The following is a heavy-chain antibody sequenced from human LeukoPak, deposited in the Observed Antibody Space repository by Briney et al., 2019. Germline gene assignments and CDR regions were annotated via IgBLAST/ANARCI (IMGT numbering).Heavy chain of an antibody. CDR2: ISGSGGST. V-gene: IGHV3-23*01. D-gene: IGHD6-19*01. CDR3: AKPPAVAGNWYFDL. Sequence: PGTSLRLSCAASGFTFSSYAMSWVRQAPGKGLEWVSAISGSGGSTYYADSVKGRFTISRDNSKNTLYLQMNSLRAEDTAVYYCAKPPAVAGNWYFDLWGRGTLVTVSS. CDR1: GFTFSSYA. J-gene: IGHJ2*01.